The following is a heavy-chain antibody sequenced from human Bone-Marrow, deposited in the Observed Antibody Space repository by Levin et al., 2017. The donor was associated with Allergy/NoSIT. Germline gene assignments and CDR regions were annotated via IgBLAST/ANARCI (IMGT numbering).Heavy chain of an antibody. D-gene: IGHD1-26*01. CDR3: ARGRNSGSYTTHRALNWFDP. V-gene: IGHV4-34*01. CDR1: GGSFSGYY. Sequence: PSETLSLTCAVYGGSFSGYYWSWIRQPPGKGLEWIGEINHSGSTNYNPSLKSRVTISVDTSKNQFSLKLSSVTAADTAVYYCARGRNSGSYTTHRALNWFDPWGQGTLVTVSS. J-gene: IGHJ5*02. CDR2: INHSGST.